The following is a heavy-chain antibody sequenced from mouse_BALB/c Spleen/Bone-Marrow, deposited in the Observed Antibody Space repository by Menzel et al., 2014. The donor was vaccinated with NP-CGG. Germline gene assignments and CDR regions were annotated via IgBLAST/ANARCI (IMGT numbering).Heavy chain of an antibody. D-gene: IGHD2-14*01. V-gene: IGHV1-81*01. Sequence: QVQLQQSGPELVKPGASVKMSCKASGYTFTDSVIGWVKQRTGQGLEWIGGIYPGSGSTYYNEKFKGKATLTADKSSNTVYMQLSSPTSEDSAVYFCARYDAPAWFAYWGQGTLVTVSA. CDR1: GYTFTDSV. J-gene: IGHJ3*01. CDR2: IYPGSGST. CDR3: ARYDAPAWFAY.